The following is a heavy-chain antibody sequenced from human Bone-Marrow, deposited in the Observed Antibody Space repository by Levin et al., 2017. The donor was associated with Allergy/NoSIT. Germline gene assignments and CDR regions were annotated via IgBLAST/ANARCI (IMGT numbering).Heavy chain of an antibody. V-gene: IGHV1-69*01. CDR2: IIPIFGTA. J-gene: IGHJ2*01. D-gene: IGHD3-22*01. CDR3: ARDTYYDSSGYYYDYWYFDL. CDR1: GGTFSSYA. Sequence: GGSLRLSCKASGGTFSSYAISWVRQAPGQGLEWMGGIIPIFGTANYAQKFQGRVTITADESTSTAYMELSSLRSEDTAVYYCARDTYYDSSGYYYDYWYFDLWGRGTLVTVSS.